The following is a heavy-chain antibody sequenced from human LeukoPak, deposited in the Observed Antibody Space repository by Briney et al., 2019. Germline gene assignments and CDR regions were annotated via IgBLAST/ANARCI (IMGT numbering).Heavy chain of an antibody. CDR1: GFTFSSYW. V-gene: IGHV3-7*03. Sequence: GGSLRLSCAASGFTFSSYWMSWVRQAPGKGLEWVANIKQDGSEKYYVDSVKGRFTISRDNAKNSLYLQMNSPRAEDTAVYYCAKDFTVTTYPYYFDYWGQGTLVTVSS. CDR3: AKDFTVTTYPYYFDY. J-gene: IGHJ4*02. D-gene: IGHD4-11*01. CDR2: IKQDGSEK.